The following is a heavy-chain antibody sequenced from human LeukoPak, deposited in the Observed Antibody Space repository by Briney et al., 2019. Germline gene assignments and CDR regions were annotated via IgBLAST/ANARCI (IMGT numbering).Heavy chain of an antibody. V-gene: IGHV4-4*02. D-gene: IGHD1-26*01. CDR1: GGSISSSNW. Sequence: PSGTLSLTCAVSGGSISSSNWWSWVRQPPGKGLEWIGEIYHSGSTNYNPSLKSRVTISVDKSKNQFSLKLSSVTAADTAVYYCARAVNSWVLLNAGWYFDLWGRGTLVTVSS. J-gene: IGHJ2*01. CDR2: IYHSGST. CDR3: ARAVNSWVLLNAGWYFDL.